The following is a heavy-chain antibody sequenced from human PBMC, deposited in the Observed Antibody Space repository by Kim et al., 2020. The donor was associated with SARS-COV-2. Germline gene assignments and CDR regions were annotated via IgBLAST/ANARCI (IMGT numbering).Heavy chain of an antibody. CDR3: ARGGLWVPKPSDAFDI. D-gene: IGHD1-26*01. J-gene: IGHJ3*02. CDR2: ISYDGSNK. Sequence: GGSLRLSCAASGFTFSSYAMHWVRQAPGKGLEWVAVISYDGSNKYYADSVKGRFTISRDNSKNTLYLQMNSLRAEDTAVYYFARGGLWVPKPSDAFDIWGQWTMVTVSS. CDR1: GFTFSSYA. V-gene: IGHV3-30-3*01.